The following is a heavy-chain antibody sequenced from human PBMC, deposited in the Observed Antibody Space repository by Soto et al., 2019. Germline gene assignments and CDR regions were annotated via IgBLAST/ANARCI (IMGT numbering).Heavy chain of an antibody. V-gene: IGHV4-31*02. CDR2: IYYSGST. Sequence: LSLTCTVSGCSISSCGYYWIWIRQHPGKGLEWIGYIYYSGSTYYNPSLKSRVTISVDTSKNQFSLKLSSVTAADTAVYYCARCPITMIVVVPPDYWGQGTLVTVSS. D-gene: IGHD3-22*01. CDR3: ARCPITMIVVVPPDY. J-gene: IGHJ4*02. CDR1: GCSISSCGYY.